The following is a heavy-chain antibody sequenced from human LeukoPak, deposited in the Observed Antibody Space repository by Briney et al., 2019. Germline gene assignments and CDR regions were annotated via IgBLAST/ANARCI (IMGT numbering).Heavy chain of an antibody. J-gene: IGHJ4*02. CDR2: ISYDGSNK. CDR1: GFNFSTYW. V-gene: IGHV3-30*18. CDR3: AKDTRIAAAIDY. D-gene: IGHD6-13*01. Sequence: GGSLRLSCAASGFNFSTYWMSWVRQAPGKGLEWVAVISYDGSNKYYADSVKGRFTISRDNSKNTLYLQMNSLRAEDTAVYYCAKDTRIAAAIDYWGQGTLVTVSS.